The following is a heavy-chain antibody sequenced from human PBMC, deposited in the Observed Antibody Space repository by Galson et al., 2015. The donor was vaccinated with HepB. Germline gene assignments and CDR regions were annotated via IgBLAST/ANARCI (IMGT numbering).Heavy chain of an antibody. V-gene: IGHV3-23*01. CDR3: AKDRRPTDARYNWFDP. D-gene: IGHD4-11*01. CDR2: ISGSGGST. J-gene: IGHJ5*02. CDR1: GFTFSSYA. Sequence: SLRLSCAASGFTFSSYAMSWVRQAPGKGLEWVSAISGSGGSTYYADSVKGRFTISRDNSKNTLYLQMNSLRAEDTAVYYCAKDRRPTDARYNWFDPWGQGTLVTVSS.